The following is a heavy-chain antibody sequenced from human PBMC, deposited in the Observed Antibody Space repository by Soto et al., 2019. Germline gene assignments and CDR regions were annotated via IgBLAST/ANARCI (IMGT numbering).Heavy chain of an antibody. CDR3: ATSYDSSGYDY. V-gene: IGHV3-23*01. J-gene: IGHJ4*02. CDR1: GFTFSSYA. Sequence: EVQLLESGGGWVQPGGSRRLSCAASGFTFSSYAMSWVRQAPGKGLEWVSAVSGSGISTYYADTVKGRFTISRDNSRNTLYLQMNSLRAEDTAVYYCATSYDSSGYDYWGQGTLVTVSS. D-gene: IGHD3-22*01. CDR2: VSGSGIST.